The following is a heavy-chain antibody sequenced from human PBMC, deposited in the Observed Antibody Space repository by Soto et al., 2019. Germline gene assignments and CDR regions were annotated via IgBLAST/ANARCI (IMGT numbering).Heavy chain of an antibody. J-gene: IGHJ4*02. CDR2: ITPIYPTT. CDR1: GGTFYTYT. D-gene: IGHD5-18*01. Sequence: SVKVSCKASGGTFYTYTFSWVRQAPGQGLEWMGSITPIYPTTNYAEKFQGRLTVTADGSTNTAYMELNSLTSEDTAVYYCARIPRYSFPTSDDLDSWGQGTLVTVS. CDR3: ARIPRYSFPTSDDLDS. V-gene: IGHV1-69*13.